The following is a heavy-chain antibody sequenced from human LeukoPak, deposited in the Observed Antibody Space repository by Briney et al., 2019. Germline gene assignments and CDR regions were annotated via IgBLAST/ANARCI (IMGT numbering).Heavy chain of an antibody. CDR3: ASSYSGSPTAYYYYMDV. V-gene: IGHV3-66*01. Sequence: GGSLRLSCAASGFTVSSNYMSWVRQAPGKGLEWVSIIYSDGSTYYADSVKGRFTISRDNSKNTLYLQMNSLRAEDTAVYYCASSYSGSPTAYYYYMDVWGKGTTVTISS. CDR1: GFTVSSNY. J-gene: IGHJ6*03. CDR2: IYSDGST. D-gene: IGHD1-26*01.